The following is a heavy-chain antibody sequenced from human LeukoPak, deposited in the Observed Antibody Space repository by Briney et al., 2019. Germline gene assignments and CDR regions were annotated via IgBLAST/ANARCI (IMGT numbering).Heavy chain of an antibody. J-gene: IGHJ4*02. CDR2: IYGDGRT. D-gene: IGHD1-26*01. CDR1: GFSVSNNY. V-gene: IGHV3-53*01. Sequence: GGSLRLSCVVSGFSVSNNYIIWVRQAPGNGLERVSVIYGDGRTSHSASVRGRFTISRDNSKNTLYLQMNSLRAEDTAVYYCARDLVGATTSDYWGQGTLVTVSS. CDR3: ARDLVGATTSDY.